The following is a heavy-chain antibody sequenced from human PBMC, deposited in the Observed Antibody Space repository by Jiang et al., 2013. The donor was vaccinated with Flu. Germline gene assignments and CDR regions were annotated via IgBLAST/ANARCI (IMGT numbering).Heavy chain of an antibody. J-gene: IGHJ6*01. CDR3: ARGPPNGTTYMDV. V-gene: IGHV2-70*01. CDR2: IDWEDDK. Sequence: KPTQTLTLTCTFSGFSLTTRGMCVSWIRQPPGKALEWLALIDWEDDKYYSTSLKTRLTISKDTSKNQVVLTMTNMDPVDTGTFYCARGPPNGTTYMDVWGPRDHGHRLL. D-gene: IGHD1-1*01. CDR1: GFSLTTRGMC.